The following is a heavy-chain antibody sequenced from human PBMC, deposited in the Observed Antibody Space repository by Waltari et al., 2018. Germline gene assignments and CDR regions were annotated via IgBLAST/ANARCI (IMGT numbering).Heavy chain of an antibody. CDR2: SYSGGST. J-gene: IGHJ4*02. CDR1: GFIVSSNY. D-gene: IGHD5-18*01. Sequence: EVQLVESGGGLVQPGGSLRLSCAVSGFIVSSNYMSWVRQAPGKGLEWVSVSYSGGSTYYADSVKGRLTISRDNSKNTLYLQMNSLRAEDTAVYYCARVGDTEDPDYFDYWGQGTQVTVSS. CDR3: ARVGDTEDPDYFDY. V-gene: IGHV3-66*02.